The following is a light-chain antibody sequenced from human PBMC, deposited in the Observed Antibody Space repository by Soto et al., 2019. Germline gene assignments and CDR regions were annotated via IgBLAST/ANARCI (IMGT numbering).Light chain of an antibody. CDR1: QGISTY. CDR2: AAS. Sequence: IQLTQSPSSLSASVGDRVTITCRASQGISTYLAWYQQKPGKAPKLLIYAASTLQSGVPSRSSGCGSGTAVTLTFRTLQPEDFATYDCQQIGSYPLFGPGTKVDIK. CDR3: QQIGSYPL. J-gene: IGKJ3*01. V-gene: IGKV1-9*01.